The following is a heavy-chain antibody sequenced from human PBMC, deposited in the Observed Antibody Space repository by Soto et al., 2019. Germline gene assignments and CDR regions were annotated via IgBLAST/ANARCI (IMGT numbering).Heavy chain of an antibody. CDR2: IYYSGST. V-gene: IGHV4-39*01. D-gene: IGHD4-17*01. Sequence: SETLSLTCTVSGFSISSSSYYWGWIRKPPGKGLEWIGSIYYSGSTYYNPSLKSRVTISVDTSKNQFSLKLSSVTAADTAVYYCARTDYGDEGYYGMGVWGQGTTGTVSS. CDR1: GFSISSSSYY. J-gene: IGHJ6*02. CDR3: ARTDYGDEGYYGMGV.